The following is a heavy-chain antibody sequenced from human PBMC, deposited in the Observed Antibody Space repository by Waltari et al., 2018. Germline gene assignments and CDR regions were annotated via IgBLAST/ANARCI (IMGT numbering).Heavy chain of an antibody. V-gene: IGHV4-34*01. CDR3: ARVSPYSSSWYVGAYYFDY. J-gene: IGHJ4*02. D-gene: IGHD6-13*01. CDR2: IKHSGST. Sequence: QVQLQQWGAGLLKPSETLSLTCAVYGGSFSGYYWSWIRQPPGKGLEWIGEIKHSGSTNYNPSLKRRVTISVDTSKNQFSLKLSAGTAADTAVYYCARVSPYSSSWYVGAYYFDYWGQGTLVTVSS. CDR1: GGSFSGYY.